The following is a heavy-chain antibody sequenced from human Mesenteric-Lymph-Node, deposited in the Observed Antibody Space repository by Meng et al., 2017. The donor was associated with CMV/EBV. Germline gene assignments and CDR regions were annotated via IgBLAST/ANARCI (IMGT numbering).Heavy chain of an antibody. Sequence: QLMLQQGGACLLKPSATLSLPGAVEGGSFSGYYWSWIRQPPGKGLEWIGEINHSGSTNYTPSLKSRVTISVDTSKNQFSLKLSSVTAADTAVYYCARHQRWLKSEGGFNYWGQGTLVTVSS. D-gene: IGHD4-23*01. CDR1: GGSFSGYY. V-gene: IGHV4-34*01. CDR2: INHSGST. CDR3: ARHQRWLKSEGGFNY. J-gene: IGHJ4*02.